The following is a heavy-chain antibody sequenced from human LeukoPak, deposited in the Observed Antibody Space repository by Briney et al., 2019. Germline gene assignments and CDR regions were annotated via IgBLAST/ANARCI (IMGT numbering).Heavy chain of an antibody. J-gene: IGHJ6*03. CDR2: FCDPGRA. V-gene: IGHV4-4*07. D-gene: IGHD3-10*01. CDR3: ARAVGSGSFQTYYYYMDV. CDR1: GGSVSSYY. Sequence: SETPSLTCTVSGGSVSSYYWTWIRQPPGKGLEWIGHFCDPGRANYNPSLKSRVTMSVDTSKNQFSLKLSSVTAADTAVYYCARAVGSGSFQTYYYYMDVWGKGTTVTISS.